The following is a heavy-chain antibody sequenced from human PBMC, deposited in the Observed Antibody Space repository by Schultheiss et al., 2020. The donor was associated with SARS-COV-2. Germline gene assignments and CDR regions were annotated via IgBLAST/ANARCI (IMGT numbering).Heavy chain of an antibody. CDR3: ARDVSGTNSGPTDS. Sequence: GGSLRLSCAASGFTFSNYAMHWVRQAPGKGLEWVAIIWYDGSNKYYADSVKRRFAISRYNSQNTLYLQMNSLRAEDTAVYYCARDVSGTNSGPTDSWGQGAGVTVAS. V-gene: IGHV3-33*01. J-gene: IGHJ4*02. CDR2: IWYDGSNK. D-gene: IGHD2-8*01. CDR1: GFTFSNYA.